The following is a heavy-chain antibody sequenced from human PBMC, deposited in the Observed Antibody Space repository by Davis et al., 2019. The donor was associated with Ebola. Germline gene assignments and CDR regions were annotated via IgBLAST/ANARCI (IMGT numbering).Heavy chain of an antibody. CDR1: GFTFSDYY. CDR3: ARGESFREPFDY. D-gene: IGHD1-14*01. V-gene: IGHV3-11*01. J-gene: IGHJ4*02. Sequence: GESLKISCAASGFTFSDYYMSWIRQAPGKGLEWVSYISSSGSTINYADSVKGRFTISRDNAKKSLYLQMNSLRAEDTAVYYCARGESFREPFDYWGQGTLVTVSS. CDR2: ISSSGSTI.